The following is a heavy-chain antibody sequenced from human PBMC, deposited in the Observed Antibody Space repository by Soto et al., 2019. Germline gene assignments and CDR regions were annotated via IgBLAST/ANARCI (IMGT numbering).Heavy chain of an antibody. CDR2: IIPIFGTA. Sequence: ASVKVSCKASGGTFSSYAISWVRQAPGQGLEWMGGIIPIFGTANYAQKFQGRVTITADKSTSTAYMELSSLRSEDTAVYYCATDHSGYECRYWGQGTLVTVSS. D-gene: IGHD5-12*01. CDR3: ATDHSGYECRY. CDR1: GGTFSSYA. J-gene: IGHJ4*02. V-gene: IGHV1-69*06.